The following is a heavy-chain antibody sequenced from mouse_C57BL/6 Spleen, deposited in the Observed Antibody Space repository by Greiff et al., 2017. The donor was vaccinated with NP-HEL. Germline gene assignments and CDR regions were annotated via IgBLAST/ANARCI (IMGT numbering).Heavy chain of an antibody. V-gene: IGHV1-81*01. CDR1: GYTFTSYG. D-gene: IGHD1-1*01. J-gene: IGHJ2*01. Sequence: QVQLQQSGAELARPGASVKLSCKASGYTFTSYGISWVKQRTGQGLEWIGEIYPRSGNTYYNAKFKGKATLTAEKSSSTAYMELRSLTSEDSAVYFCAREEIITTVVEGNYFDDWGQGTTLTVSS. CDR2: IYPRSGNT. CDR3: AREEIITTVVEGNYFDD.